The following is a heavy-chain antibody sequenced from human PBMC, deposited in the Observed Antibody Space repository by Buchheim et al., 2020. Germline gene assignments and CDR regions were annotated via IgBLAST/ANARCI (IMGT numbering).Heavy chain of an antibody. CDR1: GFSLGDYA. CDR2: IRSKAYGGTA. V-gene: IGHV3-49*05. CDR3: STCLSCGYYSYHMDV. D-gene: IGHD2/OR15-2a*01. J-gene: IGHJ6*03. Sequence: EVELVESGGGLEKPGRSLRLSCTASGFSLGDYAMTWFRQAPGKGLEWVGFIRSKAYGGTADYAASLQGRFTISSDGSQRFAYLQIDSLKTEDTAVYYCSTCLSCGYYSYHMDVWGKGTT.